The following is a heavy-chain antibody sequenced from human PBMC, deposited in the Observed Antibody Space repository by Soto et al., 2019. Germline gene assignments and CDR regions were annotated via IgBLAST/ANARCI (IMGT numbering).Heavy chain of an antibody. CDR1: GFNFRNYD. V-gene: IGHV3-23*01. CDR2: IGAGYDT. CDR3: AKERVFTIFGVVPPYYFDY. J-gene: IGHJ4*02. D-gene: IGHD3-3*01. Sequence: GGPMRLSCAASGFNFRNYDFHWVRQAAGKGLEWVSAIGAGYDTYYADSVKGRFTISRDNSKNTLYLQMNSLRAEDTAVYYCAKERVFTIFGVVPPYYFDYWGQGTLVTVSS.